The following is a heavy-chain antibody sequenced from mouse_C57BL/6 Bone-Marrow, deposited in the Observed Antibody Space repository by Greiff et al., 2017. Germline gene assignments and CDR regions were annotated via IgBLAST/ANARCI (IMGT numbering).Heavy chain of an antibody. CDR3: ARGGYFDV. CDR2: ISDGGSYT. CDR1: GFTFSSYA. Sequence: EVQLQQSGGGLVKPGGSLKLSCAASGFTFSSYAMSWVRQTPEKRLEWVATISDGGSYTYYPDNVKGRFTISRDNAKNNLYLQMSHLKSEDTARYYCARGGYFDVWGTGTTVTVSS. V-gene: IGHV5-4*01. J-gene: IGHJ1*03.